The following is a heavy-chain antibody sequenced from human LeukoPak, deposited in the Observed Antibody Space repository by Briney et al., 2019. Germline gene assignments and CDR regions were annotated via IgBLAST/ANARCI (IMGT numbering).Heavy chain of an antibody. CDR1: GFTLSSNW. CDR2: INNDGSST. CDR3: VKYSSGWN. D-gene: IGHD6-19*01. J-gene: IGHJ4*02. V-gene: IGHV3-74*01. Sequence: GGSLRLSCAASGFTLSSNWKHWVRHAPGKGLVWVSRINNDGSSTSYADSVKGRFTISRDNAKDTLFLQMNSLRAEDTAVYYCVKYSSGWNWGQGTLVTVSS.